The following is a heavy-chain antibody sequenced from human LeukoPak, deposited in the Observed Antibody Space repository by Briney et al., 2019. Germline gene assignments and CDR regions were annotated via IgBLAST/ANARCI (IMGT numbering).Heavy chain of an antibody. CDR3: ARSSMVRGDYYYYYGMDV. CDR1: GFTFSSYD. CDR2: ISSSGSTI. J-gene: IGHJ6*02. D-gene: IGHD3-10*01. Sequence: PGGSLRLSCAASGFTFSSYDMTWVRQTPGKGLEWVSYISSSGSTIYYADSVKGRFTISRDNAKNSLYLQMNSLRAEDTAVYYCARSSMVRGDYYYYYGMDVWGQGTTVTVSS. V-gene: IGHV3-48*03.